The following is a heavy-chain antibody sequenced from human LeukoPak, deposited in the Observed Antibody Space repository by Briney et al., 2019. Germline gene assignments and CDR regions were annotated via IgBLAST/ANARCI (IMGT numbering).Heavy chain of an antibody. V-gene: IGHV3-30*03. Sequence: GGSLRLSCAASGFTFSSYGMHWVRQAPGKGLEWVAVISYDGSNKYYADSVKGRFTISRDNSKNTLYLQMNSLRAEDTAVYYCAVSGGSYWVRYFDWIGEIFDYWGQGTLVTVSS. CDR2: ISYDGSNK. J-gene: IGHJ4*02. CDR1: GFTFSSYG. CDR3: AVSGGSYWVRYFDWIGEIFDY. D-gene: IGHD3-9*01.